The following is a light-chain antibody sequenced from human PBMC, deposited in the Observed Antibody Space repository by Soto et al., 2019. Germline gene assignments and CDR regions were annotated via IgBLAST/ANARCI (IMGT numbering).Light chain of an antibody. CDR2: EVS. CDR3: SSYAGSSWV. Sequence: QSVLTQPPSASGSPGQSVTISCTGTSSDVGGYNYVSWYQQHPGKAPKLMIYEVSKRPSGVPDRFSGSKSGNTASLTVSGLHAEDEADYYCSSYAGSSWVFGGGTKLTVL. CDR1: SSDVGGYNY. J-gene: IGLJ2*01. V-gene: IGLV2-8*01.